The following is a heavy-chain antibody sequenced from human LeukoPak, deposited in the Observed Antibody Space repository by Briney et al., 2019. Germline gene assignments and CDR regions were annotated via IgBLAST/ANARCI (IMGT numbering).Heavy chain of an antibody. Sequence: GASVKLSCKASGYSFTMCYLDWVRQAPGQGLEWMGIINPSDDTTTHAQKFQGRVTMTSDTYTSTVYMELSSLRSEDTAVYYCARDLRHHSGIAVSPFAYWGQGTLVTVSS. J-gene: IGHJ4*02. CDR2: INPSDDTT. V-gene: IGHV1-46*01. D-gene: IGHD6-19*01. CDR3: ARDLRHHSGIAVSPFAY. CDR1: GYSFTMCY.